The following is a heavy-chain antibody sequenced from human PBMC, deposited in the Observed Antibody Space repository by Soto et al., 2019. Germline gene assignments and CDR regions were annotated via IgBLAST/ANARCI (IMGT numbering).Heavy chain of an antibody. J-gene: IGHJ6*02. Sequence: PSDTLELTCTVSGGSISSYYWSWIRQPPGKGLEWIGYIYYSGSTNYNPSLKSRVTISVDTSKNQFSLKLSSVTAADTAVYYCARGILWSFSGSGWYGMDVWGQGTTVTVSS. V-gene: IGHV4-59*07. CDR3: ARGILWSFSGSGWYGMDV. CDR1: GGSISSYY. D-gene: IGHD3-10*01. CDR2: IYYSGST.